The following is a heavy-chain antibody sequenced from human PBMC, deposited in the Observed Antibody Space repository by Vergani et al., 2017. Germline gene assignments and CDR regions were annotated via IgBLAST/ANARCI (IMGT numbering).Heavy chain of an antibody. J-gene: IGHJ4*02. CDR2: MHQSGNT. D-gene: IGHD3-9*01. Sequence: QVQVQESGPALAKPPETLSLSCAVSGHSLRSGDFWGWIRQPPGKGLEWIGSMHQSGNTYYNPSLKSRVTISVDTSKNQYSLKLNSLTAADTAVYYCARLLLTLAGFDSWGQGVLVTVSS. CDR3: ARLLLTLAGFDS. V-gene: IGHV4-38-2*01. CDR1: GHSLRSGDF.